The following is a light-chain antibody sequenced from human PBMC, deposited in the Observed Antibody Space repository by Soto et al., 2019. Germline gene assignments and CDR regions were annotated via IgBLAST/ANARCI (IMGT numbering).Light chain of an antibody. Sequence: QSALTQPASVSGPPGQSITISCTGTSSDIGTYNYVSWYQQHPGKVPKLMIYEVSNRPSGVSNRFSGSKSGNTASLAISGLQAEDEADYYCSSYTTSSTQVFGGGTKLTVL. CDR3: SSYTTSSTQV. CDR1: SSDIGTYNY. CDR2: EVS. V-gene: IGLV2-14*01. J-gene: IGLJ3*02.